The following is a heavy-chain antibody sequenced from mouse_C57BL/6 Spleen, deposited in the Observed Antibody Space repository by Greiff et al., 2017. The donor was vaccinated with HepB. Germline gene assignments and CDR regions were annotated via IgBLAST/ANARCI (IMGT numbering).Heavy chain of an antibody. CDR2: ISSGGDYI. CDR1: GFTFSSYA. J-gene: IGHJ3*01. V-gene: IGHV5-9-1*02. CDR3: TRGYDYDPWFAY. Sequence: EVQLVESGEGLVKPGGSLKLSCAASGFTFSSYAMSWVRQTPEKRLEWVAYISSGGDYIYYADTVKGRFTISRDNARNTLYLQMSSLKSEDTAMYYCTRGYDYDPWFAYWGQGTLVTVSA. D-gene: IGHD2-4*01.